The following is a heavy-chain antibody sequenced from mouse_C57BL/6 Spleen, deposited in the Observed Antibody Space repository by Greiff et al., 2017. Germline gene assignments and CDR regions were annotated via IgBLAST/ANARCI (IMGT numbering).Heavy chain of an antibody. CDR2: ISDGGSYT. V-gene: IGHV5-4*03. CDR3: ARVLLSLYAMDY. Sequence: VMLVESGGGLVKPGGSLKLSCAASGFTFSSYAMSWVRQTPEKRLEWVATISDGGSYTYYPDNVKGRFTISRDNAKNNLYLQMSHLKSEDTAMYYCARVLLSLYAMDYWGQGTSVTVSS. J-gene: IGHJ4*01. D-gene: IGHD1-1*02. CDR1: GFTFSSYA.